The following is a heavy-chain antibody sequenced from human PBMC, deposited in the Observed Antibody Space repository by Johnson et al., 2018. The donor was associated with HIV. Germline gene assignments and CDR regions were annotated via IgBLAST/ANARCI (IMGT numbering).Heavy chain of an antibody. CDR2: IRYDGSNK. V-gene: IGHV3-30*02. Sequence: QVQLVESGGGVVQPGGSLRLSCAASGFTFSSYGMHWVRQAPGKGLEWVAFIRYDGSNKYYAASVKGRFTISRDNSKNTLYLQMNSLKTEDTAVYYCTRSIAATGRDALDIWGQGTMVTVSS. D-gene: IGHD6-13*01. CDR3: TRSIAATGRDALDI. CDR1: GFTFSSYG. J-gene: IGHJ3*02.